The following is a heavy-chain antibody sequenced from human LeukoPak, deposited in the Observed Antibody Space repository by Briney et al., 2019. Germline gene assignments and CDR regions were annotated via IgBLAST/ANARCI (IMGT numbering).Heavy chain of an antibody. V-gene: IGHV3-74*01. CDR3: ARARGYDDSGYENWFDP. Sequence: GGSLRLSCAASGFTFSSYWMHWVRQAPGKGLVWVSRINSDGSSTSYADSVKGRFTISRDNAKNTLYLQMNSLTAEDTAVYYCARARGYDDSGYENWFDPWGQGTLVTVSS. D-gene: IGHD5-12*01. J-gene: IGHJ5*02. CDR1: GFTFSSYW. CDR2: INSDGSST.